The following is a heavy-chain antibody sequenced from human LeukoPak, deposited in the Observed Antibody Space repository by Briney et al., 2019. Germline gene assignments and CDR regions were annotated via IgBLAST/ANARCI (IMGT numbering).Heavy chain of an antibody. CDR1: GFTFNSFE. CDR2: ISSSGDTI. Sequence: PGGSLRLSCAASGFTFNSFEMNWVRQAPAKGLEWVSYISSSGDTIYYADSVKGRFTISRDNAKNSLYLQMNSLRAEDTAVYYCVRFGACTSSFCSTSGWVTFDYWGQGTLVTVSS. CDR3: VRFGACTSSFCSTSGWVTFDY. J-gene: IGHJ4*02. V-gene: IGHV3-48*03. D-gene: IGHD6-19*01.